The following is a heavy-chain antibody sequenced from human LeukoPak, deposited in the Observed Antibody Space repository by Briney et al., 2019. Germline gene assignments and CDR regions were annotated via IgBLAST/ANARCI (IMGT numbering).Heavy chain of an antibody. Sequence: GGSLRLSCAASGFTFSGSVIHWVRQAPGKGLEWVAVISYDGSNKYYADSVKGRFTISRDNSKNTLYLQMNSLRAEDTAVYYCAKGDGLDYWGQGTLVTVSS. V-gene: IGHV3-30*18. CDR3: AKGDGLDY. J-gene: IGHJ4*02. CDR1: GFTFSGSV. CDR2: ISYDGSNK.